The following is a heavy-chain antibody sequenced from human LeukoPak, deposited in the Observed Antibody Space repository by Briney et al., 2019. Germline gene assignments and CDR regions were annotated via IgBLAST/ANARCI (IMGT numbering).Heavy chain of an antibody. CDR3: ARSGGEDCRTTICYAFDI. CDR2: INHSGST. CDR1: GGSFSGYS. J-gene: IGHJ3*02. V-gene: IGHV4-34*01. D-gene: IGHD2-2*01. Sequence: SETLSLTCAVYGGSFSGYSWNWIRQPPGKGLEWIGAINHSGSTNYNPSLKSRVTISVDTSKNQFSLKLTSVTAADTAVYYRARSGGEDCRTTICYAFDIWGQGTMVTVSS.